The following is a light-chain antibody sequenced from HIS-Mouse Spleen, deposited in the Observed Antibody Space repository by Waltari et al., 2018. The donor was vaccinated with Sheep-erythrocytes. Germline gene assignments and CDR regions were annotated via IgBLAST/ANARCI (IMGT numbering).Light chain of an antibody. CDR1: SSDAGGYNY. J-gene: IGLJ3*02. CDR2: DVS. V-gene: IGLV2-14*03. CDR3: SSYTSSSTLEV. Sequence: QSALTQPASVSGSPGQPITTPCTGTSSDAGGYNYVSWYQQHPGKAPKLMIYDVSNRPSGVSNRFSGSKSGNTASLTISRLQAEDEADYYCSSYTSSSTLEVFGGGTKLTVL.